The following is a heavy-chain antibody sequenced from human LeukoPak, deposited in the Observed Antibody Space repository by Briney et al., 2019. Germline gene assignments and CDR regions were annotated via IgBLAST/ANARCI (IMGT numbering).Heavy chain of an antibody. J-gene: IGHJ6*03. CDR2: ISRSGSTK. V-gene: IGHV3-11*01. Sequence: GGSLRLSCAASGFTFSDYNMRWIRQAPGKGLEWVSSISRSGSTKYYADSVKGRFTISRDNAKNSLFLQMNSLRAEDTAVYYCARDRGGIGYYMDVWGKGTTVTISS. D-gene: IGHD3-16*02. CDR3: ARDRGGIGYYMDV. CDR1: GFTFSDYN.